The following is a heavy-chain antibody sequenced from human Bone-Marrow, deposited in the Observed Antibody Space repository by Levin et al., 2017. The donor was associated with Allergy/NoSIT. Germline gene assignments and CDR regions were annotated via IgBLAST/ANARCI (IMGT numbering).Heavy chain of an antibody. CDR3: ARFRQYSYVY. V-gene: IGHV4-39*01. CDR2: IYYDGST. J-gene: IGHJ4*02. CDR1: GDSITSSPYY. D-gene: IGHD5-18*01. Sequence: SETLSLTCIVSGDSITSSPYYWGWIRQPPGTGLEWVGIIYYDGSTYYNPSFMSRVTISADTSKNQFSLKLISVTAADTALYFCARFRQYSYVYWGQGTLVTVSS.